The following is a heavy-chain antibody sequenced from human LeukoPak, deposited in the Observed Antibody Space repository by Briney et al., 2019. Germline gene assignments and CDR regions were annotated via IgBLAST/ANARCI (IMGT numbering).Heavy chain of an antibody. CDR2: ISGSGGST. CDR3: AKDSSSTVTTYYFDY. J-gene: IGHJ4*02. CDR1: GFTFSSYA. Sequence: QSGGSLRLSCAASGFTFSSYAMSWVRQAPGKGLEWVSAISGSGGSTYYADSVKGRFTISRDNSKNTLYLQMNSLRAEDTAVYYCAKDSSSTVTTYYFDYWGQGTLVTVSS. D-gene: IGHD4-17*01. V-gene: IGHV3-23*01.